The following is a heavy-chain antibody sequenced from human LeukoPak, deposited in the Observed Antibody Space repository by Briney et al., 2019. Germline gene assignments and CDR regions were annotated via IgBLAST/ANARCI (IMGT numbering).Heavy chain of an antibody. CDR2: VNHSGST. CDR3: ARGVPPSYYGSGSYFRSRLTEYGMDV. Sequence: SETLSLTCAVYGGSFSGYYWSWVRQPPGKGLKWIGEVNHSGSTNYNPSLKSRVTISVDTSKNQFSLKLSSMTAADTAVYYCARGVPPSYYGSGSYFRSRLTEYGMDVWGQGTTVTVSS. D-gene: IGHD3-10*01. J-gene: IGHJ6*02. V-gene: IGHV4-34*01. CDR1: GGSFSGYY.